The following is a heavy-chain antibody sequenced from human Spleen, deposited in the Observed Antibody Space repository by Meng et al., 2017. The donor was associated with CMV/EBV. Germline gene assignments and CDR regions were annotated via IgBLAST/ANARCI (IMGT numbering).Heavy chain of an antibody. CDR3: ARAPPTSEGTTFYYYGMDV. CDR2: ISSRGGRT. Sequence: GESLKISCAASGFTFGSYAMSWVRQIPGKELEWVALISSRGGRTFYADSVKGRFTISRDNSKNTLYLQMTDLRAEATGVYYCARAPPTSEGTTFYYYGMDVWGQGTTVTVSS. CDR1: GFTFGSYA. J-gene: IGHJ6*02. V-gene: IGHV3-23*01. D-gene: IGHD1/OR15-1a*01.